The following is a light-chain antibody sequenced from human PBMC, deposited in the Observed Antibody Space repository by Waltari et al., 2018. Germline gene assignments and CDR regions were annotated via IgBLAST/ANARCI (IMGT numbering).Light chain of an antibody. CDR3: QQYKTYSWT. V-gene: IGKV1-5*03. Sequence: IQMTQSPSTLSASVGDRVTITCRASQSISTWLAWYQEKPGRPPTVLIYTASRLESDVLPRFRVSGYGTEFTLTITSLQPDDCATYYGQQYKTYSWTFGQGTRVEVK. J-gene: IGKJ1*01. CDR2: TAS. CDR1: QSISTW.